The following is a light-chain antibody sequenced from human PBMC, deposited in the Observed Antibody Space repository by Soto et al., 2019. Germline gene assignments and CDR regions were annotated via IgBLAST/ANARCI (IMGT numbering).Light chain of an antibody. CDR1: QSLAFSDGNIY. J-gene: IGKJ1*01. CDR2: KTS. Sequence: DIVLTQTPLSLVVTLGQPASISCKSSQSLAFSDGNIYLNWLQQRPGQPPRLLIYKTSNRFSGVTDRFSGSGAGTDFTLKISKVEAEDVGVYYCVEASLLPHAFGQGTKVEIK. CDR3: VEASLLPHA. V-gene: IGKV2-24*01.